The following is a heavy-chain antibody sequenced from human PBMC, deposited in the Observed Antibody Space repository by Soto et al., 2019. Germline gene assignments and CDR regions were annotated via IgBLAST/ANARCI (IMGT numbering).Heavy chain of an antibody. CDR3: ARGGYDSSGQTFICWGPDC. CDR2: IYYRGNT. CDR1: GVSITSGSCY. V-gene: IGHV4-30-4*01. Sequence: HVQLQESGPGPVTPSQTLSLSCTVSGVSITSGSCYWTWVRQSPGKGLEWIGYIYYRGNTYYNPSLNGRATISVDTSNNQFSLKLTSVTAADTAVYYCARGGYDSSGQTFICWGPDCWGQGTLVTVSS. D-gene: IGHD5-12*01. J-gene: IGHJ4*02.